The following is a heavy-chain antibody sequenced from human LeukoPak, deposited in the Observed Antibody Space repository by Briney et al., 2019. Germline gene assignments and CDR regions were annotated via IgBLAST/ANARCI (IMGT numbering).Heavy chain of an antibody. Sequence: PSETLSLTCTVSGGSISSHYWSWIRQPPGKGLEWIGYIYYSGSTNYNPSLKSRVTISVDTSKNQFSLKLSSVTAADTAVYYCARVKKENYDILTGYSHFDYWGQGTLVTVSS. CDR1: GGSISSHY. CDR2: IYYSGST. D-gene: IGHD3-9*01. J-gene: IGHJ4*02. CDR3: ARVKKENYDILTGYSHFDY. V-gene: IGHV4-59*11.